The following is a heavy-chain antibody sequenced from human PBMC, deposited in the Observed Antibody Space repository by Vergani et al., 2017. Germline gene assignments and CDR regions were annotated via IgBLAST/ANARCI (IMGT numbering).Heavy chain of an antibody. J-gene: IGHJ6*02. D-gene: IGHD6-19*01. CDR1: GFTFSSYW. V-gene: IGHV3-74*01. CDR2: INSDGSST. CDR3: ARGRXGSSGKNYYYYGMDV. Sequence: EVQLVESGGGLVQPGGSLRLSCAASGFTFSSYWMHWVRQAPGKGLVWVSRINSDGSSTSYADSVKGRFTISRDNAKNTLYLQMNSLRAEDTAVYYCARGRXGSSGKNYYYYGMDVWGQGTTVTVSS.